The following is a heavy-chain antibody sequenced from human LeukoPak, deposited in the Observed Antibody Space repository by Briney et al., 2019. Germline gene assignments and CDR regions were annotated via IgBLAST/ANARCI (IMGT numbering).Heavy chain of an antibody. D-gene: IGHD3-16*02. CDR1: GGTFSSYA. J-gene: IGHJ4*02. V-gene: IGHV1-69*13. CDR3: ARGYRVGTYFDY. Sequence: ASVKVPCKASGGTFSSYAISWVRQAPGQGLEWMGGIIPIFGTANYAQKFQGRVTITADESTSTAYMELSSLRSEDTAVYYCARGYRVGTYFDYWGQGTLVTVSS. CDR2: IIPIFGTA.